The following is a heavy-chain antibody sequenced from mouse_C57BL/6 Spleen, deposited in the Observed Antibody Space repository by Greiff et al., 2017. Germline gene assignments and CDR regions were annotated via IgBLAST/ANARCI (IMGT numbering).Heavy chain of an antibody. D-gene: IGHD3-2*02. J-gene: IGHJ4*01. CDR3: ARAHSSGYVYAMDY. Sequence: QVTLKECGPGILQPSQTLSLTCSFSGFSLSTFGMGVGWIRQPSGKGLEWLAHIWWDDDKYYNPALKSRLTISKDTSKNQVFLKVANVDTADTATYYRARAHSSGYVYAMDYWGQGTSVTVSS. CDR1: GFSLSTFGMG. V-gene: IGHV8-8*01. CDR2: IWWDDDK.